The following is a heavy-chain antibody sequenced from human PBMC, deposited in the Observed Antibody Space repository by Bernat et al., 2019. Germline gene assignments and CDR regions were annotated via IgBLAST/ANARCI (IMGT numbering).Heavy chain of an antibody. CDR3: ARYCSSTACTDAFDI. V-gene: IGHV3-7*01. CDR2: IEQGGGEN. J-gene: IGHJ3*02. Sequence: EGQLVESGGGLLQPGGSLRLSCTASGFIFSSFWMSWVRQAPGKGLEWVANIEQGGGENNDVDSVKRRFTISRENGRSSVYLQMNTLRAEDTAMYCGARYCSSTACTDAFDIWGQGTMVTVSS. CDR1: GFIFSSFW. D-gene: IGHD2-2*01.